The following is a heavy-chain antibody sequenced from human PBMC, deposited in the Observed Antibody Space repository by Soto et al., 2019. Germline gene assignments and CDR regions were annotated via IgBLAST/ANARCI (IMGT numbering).Heavy chain of an antibody. Sequence: SETLSLTCTVSGGSISSNNYCWSWIRQPPGKGLEWIGIICYSGSTYYNPSLKSRVTISVDSSKNQFSLRLSSVTAADTALYYCASQPASGSYDSGGSYPHWYFDLWGRGTLVTVSS. J-gene: IGHJ2*01. CDR1: GGSISSNNYC. CDR2: ICYSGST. CDR3: ASQPASGSYDSGGSYPHWYFDL. V-gene: IGHV4-39*01. D-gene: IGHD3-22*01.